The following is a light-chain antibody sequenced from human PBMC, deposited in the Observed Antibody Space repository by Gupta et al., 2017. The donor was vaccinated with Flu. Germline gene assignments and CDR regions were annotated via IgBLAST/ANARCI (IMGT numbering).Light chain of an antibody. J-gene: IGKJ2*03. CDR3: QQYESAAEG. V-gene: IGKV3-20*01. Sequence: EIVLTQSPGTLSLSPGERATLSCRASQSVSSSYLAWYQQKPGQAPRLLVYGASNRATGIPDRFSGSGSGTGFTLTISRLEPEDFAVYYCQQYESAAEGFGQGTKLEIK. CDR2: GAS. CDR1: QSVSSSY.